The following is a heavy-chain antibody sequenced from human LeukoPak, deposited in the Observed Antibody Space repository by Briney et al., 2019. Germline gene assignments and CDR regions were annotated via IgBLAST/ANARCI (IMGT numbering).Heavy chain of an antibody. CDR3: ATQFGAVVITTRSFDY. J-gene: IGHJ4*02. CDR1: GFTFSCYA. V-gene: IGHV3-30-3*01. Sequence: GGSLRLSCAASGFTFSCYAMHWVRQAPGKGLEWVAVISYDGSNKYYADSVKGRFTISRDNSRNTLYLQMNSLRAEDTAVYYCATQFGAVVITTRSFDYWGQGTLVTVSS. CDR2: ISYDGSNK. D-gene: IGHD3-22*01.